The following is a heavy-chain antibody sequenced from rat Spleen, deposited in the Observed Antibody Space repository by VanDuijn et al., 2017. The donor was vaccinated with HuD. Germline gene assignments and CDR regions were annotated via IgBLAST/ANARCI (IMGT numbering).Heavy chain of an antibody. CDR2: ISSGGST. V-gene: IGHV2S12*01. J-gene: IGHJ3*01. Sequence: QVQLKESGPYLVQPSQTLSLTCTVSGFSLTSNGVSWVRQPPGKGLAWLAAISSGGSTYYNSALKSRLSISRDTSKSQVFLKMNSLQTEDTAIYFCTSKGFAYWGQGTLVTVSS. CDR3: TSKGFAY. CDR1: GFSLTSNG.